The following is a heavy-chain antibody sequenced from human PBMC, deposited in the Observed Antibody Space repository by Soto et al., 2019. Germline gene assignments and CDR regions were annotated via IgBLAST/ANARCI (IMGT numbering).Heavy chain of an antibody. CDR2: IIPIFGTA. D-gene: IGHD4-17*01. V-gene: IGHV1-69*13. CDR3: ARDRDYGDPRFAFDI. CDR1: GGTFSSYA. Sequence: GASVKVSCKASGGTFSSYAISWVRQAPGQGLEWMGGIIPIFGTANYAQKFQGRVTITADESTSTAYMELSSLRSEDTAVYYCARDRDYGDPRFAFDIWGQGTIVTVSS. J-gene: IGHJ3*02.